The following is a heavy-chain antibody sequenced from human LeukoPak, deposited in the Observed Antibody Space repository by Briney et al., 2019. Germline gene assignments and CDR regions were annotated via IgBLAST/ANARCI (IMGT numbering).Heavy chain of an antibody. D-gene: IGHD3-22*01. CDR3: AKDRGYYDSSGYPTY. CDR2: ISYDGSNK. V-gene: IGHV3-30*18. J-gene: IGHJ4*02. Sequence: GGSLRLSCAASGFTFSSYGMHWVRQAPGKGLEWVAVISYDGSNKDYADSVKGRFTISRDNSKNTLYLQMNSLRAEDTAVYYCAKDRGYYDSSGYPTYWGQGTLVTVSS. CDR1: GFTFSSYG.